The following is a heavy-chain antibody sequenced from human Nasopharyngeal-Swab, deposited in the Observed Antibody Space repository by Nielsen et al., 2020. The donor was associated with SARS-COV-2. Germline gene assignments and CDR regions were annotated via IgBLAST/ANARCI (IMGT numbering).Heavy chain of an antibody. J-gene: IGHJ4*02. CDR3: AKVGANFDY. D-gene: IGHD3-10*01. Sequence: GGSLRLSCAASGFTFYAYAMHWVRQAPGKGLEWVSGISWNSGSIGYADSVKGRFTISRDNAKNSLYLQMNSLRAEDTALYYCAKVGANFDYWGQGTLVTV. V-gene: IGHV3-9*01. CDR1: GFTFYAYA. CDR2: ISWNSGSI.